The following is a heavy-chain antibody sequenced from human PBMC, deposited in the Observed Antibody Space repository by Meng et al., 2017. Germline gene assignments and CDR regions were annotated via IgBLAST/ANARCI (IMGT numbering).Heavy chain of an antibody. CDR3: ARYTPIAVDY. CDR1: GGSFSGYY. V-gene: IGHV4-34*01. J-gene: IGHJ4*02. CDR2: INHSGST. Sequence: QVQLQQWGAGLLKPSETLSLTCAVYGGSFSGYYWSWIRQPPGKGLEWIGEINHSGSTNYNPSLKSRVTISVDTSKNQFSLKLSSVTAADTAVYYCARYTPIAVDYWGQGTLVTVSS. D-gene: IGHD6-13*01.